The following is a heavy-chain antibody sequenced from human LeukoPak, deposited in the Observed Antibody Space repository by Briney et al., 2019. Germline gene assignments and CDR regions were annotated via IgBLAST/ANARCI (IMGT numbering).Heavy chain of an antibody. D-gene: IGHD1-26*01. Sequence: QTGGSLRLSCAASGFTFSNYGMHWVRQAPGKGLEWVALISYDGSDKYYVDSVKGRFTISRDNSKNTRYLQMNSLRPEDTAVYYCAKEWELFYFEYWGQGTLVTVSS. CDR3: AKEWELFYFEY. CDR2: ISYDGSDK. J-gene: IGHJ4*02. CDR1: GFTFSNYG. V-gene: IGHV3-30*18.